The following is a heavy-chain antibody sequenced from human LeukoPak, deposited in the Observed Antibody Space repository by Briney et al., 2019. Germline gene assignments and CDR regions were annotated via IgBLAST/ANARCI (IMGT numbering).Heavy chain of an antibody. CDR3: ARAPPYYYGMDV. J-gene: IGHJ6*02. CDR1: GFTFSSYD. CDR2: IGTAGDT. V-gene: IGHV3-13*01. Sequence: PGGSLRLSCAASGFTFSSYDMHWVRQATGKGLEWVSAIGTAGDTYYPGSVKGRFTISRENAKNSLYLQMNSLRAGDTAVYYCARAPPYYYGMDVWGQGTTVTVSS.